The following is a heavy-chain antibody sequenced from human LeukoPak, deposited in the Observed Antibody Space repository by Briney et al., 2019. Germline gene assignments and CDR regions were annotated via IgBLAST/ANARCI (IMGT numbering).Heavy chain of an antibody. CDR3: AKSIVAAVGKDYYYDMDA. Sequence: GGSLRLSCAASGFTFSSFVMHWVRQAPGKGLEWVAVISYDGTNKYYADSVKGRFTISRDNWKNTLHLQMHSLRGEDTAVYYCAKSIVAAVGKDYYYDMDAWGQGTTVTVSS. D-gene: IGHD6-13*01. CDR1: GFTFSSFV. J-gene: IGHJ6*02. CDR2: ISYDGTNK. V-gene: IGHV3-30*18.